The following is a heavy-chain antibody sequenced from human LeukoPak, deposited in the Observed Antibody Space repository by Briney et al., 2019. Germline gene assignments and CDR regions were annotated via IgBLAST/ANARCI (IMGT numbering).Heavy chain of an antibody. Sequence: PGGSLRLSCAASGFSFRDFWITWVRQAPGKGPEWVANINQGGSVKYYVYSVKGRFTISRDDAESSLYVQMNSLRDEDTAVYYCARFGYSGWNLEYWGQGTLVTVSS. J-gene: IGHJ4*02. CDR3: ARFGYSGWNLEY. CDR2: INQGGSVK. V-gene: IGHV3-7*01. D-gene: IGHD5-12*01. CDR1: GFSFRDFW.